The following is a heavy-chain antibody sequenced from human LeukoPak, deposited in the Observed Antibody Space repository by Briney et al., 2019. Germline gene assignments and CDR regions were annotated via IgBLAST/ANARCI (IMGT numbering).Heavy chain of an antibody. D-gene: IGHD6-13*01. CDR3: AHSSWSHEAPFDY. CDR1: GFSLSTSQVG. Sequence: SGPTQVKPTQTHTLTFTLSGFSLSTSQVGVGWIRQPPGKALEWLALISWDDDKRYSPSLKSRLNITKDTSKNQVVLTRTNMDPADTATYYCAHSSWSHEAPFDYWGQGTLVTVSS. J-gene: IGHJ4*02. CDR2: ISWDDDK. V-gene: IGHV2-5*02.